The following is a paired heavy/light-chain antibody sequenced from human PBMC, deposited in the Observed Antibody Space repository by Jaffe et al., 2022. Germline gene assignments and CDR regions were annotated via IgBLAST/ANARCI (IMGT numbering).Heavy chain of an antibody. CDR2: IRDDGSEK. CDR3: AKALPFRYCGGGDCYNFDY. D-gene: IGHD2-21*01. Sequence: QVQLVESGGGVVQPGGSLRLSCAASGFSFDDFGMHWVRQAPGRGLEWVAFIRDDGSEKYYPNFVKGRFTISRDNSKNTLFLQMNSLRDEDTALYYCAKALPFRYCGGGDCYNFDYWGQGTLVTVSS. CDR1: GFSFDDFG. V-gene: IGHV3-30*02. J-gene: IGHJ4*02.
Light chain of an antibody. CDR3: SSYTSSDTLHVV. J-gene: IGLJ2*01. V-gene: IGLV2-14*03. Sequence: QSALTQPASVSGSPGQSITISCTGTSSDVGGHNYVSWYQQHPGKAPKLMIYDVTYRPSGVSYRLSGSKSGNTASLTISGLQAEDEADYFCSSYTSSDTLHVVFGGGTKLTVL. CDR2: DVT. CDR1: SSDVGGHNY.